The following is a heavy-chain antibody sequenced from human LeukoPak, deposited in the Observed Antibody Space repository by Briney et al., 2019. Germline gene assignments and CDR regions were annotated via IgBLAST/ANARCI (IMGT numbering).Heavy chain of an antibody. Sequence: GGSLRLSCAASGFTFSSYAMSWVRQAPGKGLEWVSAITGSGGSTYYADSVKGRFTISRDNSKSTLFLQMNSLRAEDTAVYHCAKDQSGSYLTRRGLHFDYWGQGTLVTVSS. J-gene: IGHJ4*02. D-gene: IGHD1-26*01. CDR3: AKDQSGSYLTRRGLHFDY. V-gene: IGHV3-23*01. CDR2: ITGSGGST. CDR1: GFTFSSYA.